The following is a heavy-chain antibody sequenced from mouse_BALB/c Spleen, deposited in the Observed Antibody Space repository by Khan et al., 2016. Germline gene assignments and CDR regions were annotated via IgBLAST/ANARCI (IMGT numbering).Heavy chain of an antibody. J-gene: IGHJ1*01. CDR3: ARYRYYYGSSRYFDV. CDR2: INTYSGES. D-gene: IGHD1-1*01. V-gene: IGHV9-3-1*01. Sequence: QLVQSGPELKRPGKTVKISCKAPGYTFTNYGINWVKQAPGKGLKWMGWINTYSGESTYADDFKGRFAFSLETSANTAYLQINNLKNEDTATYFCARYRYYYGSSRYFDVWGAGTTVTVSS. CDR1: GYTFTNYG.